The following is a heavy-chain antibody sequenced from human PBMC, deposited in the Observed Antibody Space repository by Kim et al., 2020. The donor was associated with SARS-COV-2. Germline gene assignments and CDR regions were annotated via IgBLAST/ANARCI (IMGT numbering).Heavy chain of an antibody. D-gene: IGHD1-26*01. CDR2: IIPIFGTA. Sequence: SVKVSCKASGGTFSSYAISWVRQAPGQGLEWMGGIIPIFGTANYAQKFQGRVTITADESTSTPYMELSSLRSEDTAVYYCARDQSGSYYDYYYGMDVWGQGTTVTVSS. V-gene: IGHV1-69*13. CDR1: GGTFSSYA. J-gene: IGHJ6*02. CDR3: ARDQSGSYYDYYYGMDV.